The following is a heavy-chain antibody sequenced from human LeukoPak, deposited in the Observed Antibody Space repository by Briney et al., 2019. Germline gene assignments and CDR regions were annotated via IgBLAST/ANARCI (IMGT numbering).Heavy chain of an antibody. CDR2: ISYNSGSI. V-gene: IGHV3-9*01. CDR1: GFTFDDYA. Sequence: GGSLRLSCAASGFTFDDYAMHWVRQSPGKGLEWVSSISYNSGSIDYADSVKGRFTISRDNAKNSLYVQMNSLRTEDTALYYCAKGHRTGRWLPLDHWGQGTLVTVSS. CDR3: AKGHRTGRWLPLDH. J-gene: IGHJ4*02. D-gene: IGHD5-24*01.